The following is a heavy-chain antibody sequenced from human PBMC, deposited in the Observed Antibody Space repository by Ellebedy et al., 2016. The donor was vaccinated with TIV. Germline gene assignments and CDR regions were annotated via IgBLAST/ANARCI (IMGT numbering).Heavy chain of an antibody. V-gene: IGHV3-23*01. Sequence: GESLKISXAASGFSLSNYPMYWVRQAPGKGLEWVSAIMSSGSSTFYADSVKGRFTVSRDSFENTLFLQMNSLRVEDTAIYYCAKGDDHYNYDYWGQGTLVTVSS. CDR1: GFSLSNYP. CDR2: IMSSGSST. D-gene: IGHD2-21*01. CDR3: AKGDDHYNYDY. J-gene: IGHJ4*02.